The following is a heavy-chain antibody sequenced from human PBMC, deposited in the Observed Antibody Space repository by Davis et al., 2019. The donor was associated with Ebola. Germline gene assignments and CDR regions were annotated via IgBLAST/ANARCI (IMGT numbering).Heavy chain of an antibody. V-gene: IGHV1-3*01. J-gene: IGHJ5*02. D-gene: IGHD3-3*01. Sequence: ASVKVSCKASGYTFSMYAMHWVRQAPGQGLEWMGWINAGNGNTEYSQKFQGRVTITRDTSASTVYMELSSLRSEDTAVYYCARGYTIFGVVSKPWFDPWGQGSQVTVSS. CDR3: ARGYTIFGVVSKPWFDP. CDR2: INAGNGNT. CDR1: GYTFSMYA.